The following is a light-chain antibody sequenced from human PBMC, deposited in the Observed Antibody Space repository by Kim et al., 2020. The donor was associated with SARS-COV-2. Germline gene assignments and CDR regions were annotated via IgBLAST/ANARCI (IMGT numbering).Light chain of an antibody. CDR3: QQGSSFPLT. CDR1: QGIKNW. J-gene: IGKJ4*01. Sequence: AAVGSRVTITCRASQGIKNWLIRYQQKPGKAPTLLIYDASTLERGGPPRFSGSRSGTDFSLTISSLQPEDFATYFCQQGSSFPLTFGGGTKVDIK. V-gene: IGKV1-12*01. CDR2: DAS.